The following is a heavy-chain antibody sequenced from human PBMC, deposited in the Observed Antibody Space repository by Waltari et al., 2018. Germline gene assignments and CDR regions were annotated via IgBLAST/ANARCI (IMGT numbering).Heavy chain of an antibody. J-gene: IGHJ3*02. D-gene: IGHD6-13*01. V-gene: IGHV1-8*02. CDR3: AADYSSSWYGGAFDI. CDR2: MNPNRGKT. Sequence: QVQLVQSGAEVKKPGASVKVSCKASGYTFTSYYMHWVRQAPGQGLEWMGWMNPNRGKTGYAQNFQGRVTMTRNTSISTAYMELSSLRSEDTAVYYCAADYSSSWYGGAFDIWGQGTMVTVSS. CDR1: GYTFTSYY.